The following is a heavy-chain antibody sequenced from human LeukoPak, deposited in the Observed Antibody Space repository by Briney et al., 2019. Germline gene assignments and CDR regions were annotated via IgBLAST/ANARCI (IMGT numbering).Heavy chain of an antibody. V-gene: IGHV3-30*19. CDR1: GISVSSNY. CDR3: ARDRGIVGATTDSYFDY. Sequence: PGGSLRLSCAASGISVSSNYMSWVRQAPGKGLEWVAVISYDGSNKYYADSVKGRFTISRDNSKNTLYLQMNSLRAEDTAVYYCARDRGIVGATTDSYFDYWGQGTLVTVSS. D-gene: IGHD1-26*01. J-gene: IGHJ4*02. CDR2: ISYDGSNK.